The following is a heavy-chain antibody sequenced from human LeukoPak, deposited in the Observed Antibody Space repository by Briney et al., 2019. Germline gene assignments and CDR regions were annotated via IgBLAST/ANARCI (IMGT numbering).Heavy chain of an antibody. CDR3: ARDEEDTTVTIDF. D-gene: IGHD4-17*01. CDR1: GFTFDDYA. Sequence: PGRSLRLSCAASGFTFDDYAIHWVRQAPGKGLEWVSGISWNSGSIGYADSVKGRFTISRDNAKNTLYLQMNSLRAEDTAVYYCARDEEDTTVTIDFWGQGTLVTVSS. CDR2: ISWNSGSI. V-gene: IGHV3-9*01. J-gene: IGHJ4*02.